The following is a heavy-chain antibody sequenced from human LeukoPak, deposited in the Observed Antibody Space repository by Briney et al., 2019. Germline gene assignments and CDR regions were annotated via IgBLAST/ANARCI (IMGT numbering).Heavy chain of an antibody. J-gene: IGHJ6*02. CDR3: ARDISYCSSTSCYYYYGMDV. V-gene: IGHV4-61*01. Sequence: SETLSLTCTVSGGSVSSGSYYWSWIRQPPGKGLEWIGYIYYSGSTNYNPSLKSRVTISVDTSKNQFSLKLSSVTAADTAVYCCARDISYCSSTSCYYYYGMDVWGQGTTVTVSS. CDR2: IYYSGST. D-gene: IGHD2-2*01. CDR1: GGSVSSGSYY.